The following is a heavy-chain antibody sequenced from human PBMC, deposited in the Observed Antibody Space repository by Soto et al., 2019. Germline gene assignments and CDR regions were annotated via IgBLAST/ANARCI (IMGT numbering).Heavy chain of an antibody. CDR3: VRVVGPSPFYCYGRDY. J-gene: IGHJ4*02. D-gene: IGHD5-18*01. CDR2: IIPILGIA. V-gene: IGHV1-69*02. CDR1: GGTFSSYT. Sequence: QVQLVQSGAEVKKPGSSVKVSCKASGGTFSSYTISWVRQAPGQGLEWMGRIIPILGIANYAQKFQGRVTITADKSTRTAYMELSSLRSEDTAAYYCVRVVGPSPFYCYGRDYWGQGTLVTVSS.